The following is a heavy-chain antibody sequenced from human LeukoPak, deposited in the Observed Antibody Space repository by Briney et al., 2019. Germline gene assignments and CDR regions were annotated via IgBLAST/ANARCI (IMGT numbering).Heavy chain of an antibody. V-gene: IGHV1-46*01. J-gene: IGHJ6*02. CDR1: GYTFTSYY. CDR3: ARVGAATDYYFYYGMDV. Sequence: ASVKVSCKASGYTFTSYYMHWVRQAPGRGLEWMGIINPSGGSTSYAEKFQGRVTMTRDTSTSTVYMELSSLRSEDTAVYYCARVGAATDYYFYYGMDVWGQGTTVTVFS. CDR2: INPSGGST. D-gene: IGHD2-15*01.